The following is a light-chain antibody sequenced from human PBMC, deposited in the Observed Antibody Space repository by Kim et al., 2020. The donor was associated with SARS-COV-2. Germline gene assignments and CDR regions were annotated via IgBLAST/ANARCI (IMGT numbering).Light chain of an antibody. CDR3: QQHSNWPLT. J-gene: IGKJ4*01. V-gene: IGKV3-11*01. CDR2: DAS. Sequence: EIVLTQSPATLSLSPGERATLSCRASQSVSSYLAWYQQKPGQAPRLLIYDASNRATGIPARFSGSGSETDFTLTISSLEPEDFAVYYCQQHSNWPLTFGEGTKVDIK. CDR1: QSVSSY.